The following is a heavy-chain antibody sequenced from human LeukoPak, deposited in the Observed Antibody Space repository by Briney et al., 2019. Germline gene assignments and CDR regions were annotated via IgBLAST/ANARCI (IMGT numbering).Heavy chain of an antibody. CDR1: GFTFSSYG. CDR3: AKEGYSGYGYGGFDY. Sequence: PGRSLRLSCAASGFTFSSYGMHWVRQAPGKGLEWVAVISYDGSNKYYADSVKGRFTISRDNSKNTLYLQMNSLRAEDTAVYYCAKEGYSGYGYGGFDYWGQGTLVTVSS. J-gene: IGHJ4*02. V-gene: IGHV3-30*18. CDR2: ISYDGSNK. D-gene: IGHD5-12*01.